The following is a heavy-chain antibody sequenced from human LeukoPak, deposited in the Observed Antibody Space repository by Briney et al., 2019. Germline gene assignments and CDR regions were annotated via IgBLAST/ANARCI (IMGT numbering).Heavy chain of an antibody. CDR2: ISSSSSYT. V-gene: IGHV3-11*05. CDR3: AREVMSSSSWQGNWFDP. J-gene: IGHJ5*02. CDR1: GFTFSDYY. Sequence: GGSLRLSCAASGFTFSDYYMSWIRQAPGKGLEWVSYISSSSSYTNYADSVKGRFTISRDNAKNSLYLQMNSLRAEDTAVYYCAREVMSSSSWQGNWFDPWGQGTLDAVSS. D-gene: IGHD6-13*01.